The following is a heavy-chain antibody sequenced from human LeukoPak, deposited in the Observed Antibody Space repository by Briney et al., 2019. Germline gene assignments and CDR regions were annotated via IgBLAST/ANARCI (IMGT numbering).Heavy chain of an antibody. CDR3: AKVGYYYDSSGYYYYFDY. Sequence: SETLSLACTVSGGSISSSSYYWGWIRQPPGKGLEWIGSIYYSGSTYYNPSLKSRVTISVDTSKNQFSLKLSSVTAADTAVYYCAKVGYYYDSSGYYYYFDYWGQGTLVTVSS. D-gene: IGHD3-22*01. CDR2: IYYSGST. V-gene: IGHV4-39*01. J-gene: IGHJ4*02. CDR1: GGSISSSSYY.